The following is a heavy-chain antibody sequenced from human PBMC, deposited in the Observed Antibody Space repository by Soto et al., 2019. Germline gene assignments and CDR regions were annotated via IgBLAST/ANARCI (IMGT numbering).Heavy chain of an antibody. J-gene: IGHJ3*01. CDR1: GFTFNNYG. V-gene: IGHV3-30*18. D-gene: IGHD6-13*01. CDR2: ISNDGSDK. Sequence: QVQLAESGGGVVQPGRSLRLSCAASGFTFNNYGMHWARQAPGKGLEWVAAISNDGSDKYYADSVKGRLTISRDNSKNTVFLQMSSLRAEDTAVYYCAKDQARAASHGIDWGQGTMVTVSS. CDR3: AKDQARAASHGID.